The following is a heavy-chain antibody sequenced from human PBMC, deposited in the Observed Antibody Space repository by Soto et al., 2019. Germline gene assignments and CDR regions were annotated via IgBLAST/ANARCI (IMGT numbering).Heavy chain of an antibody. CDR3: AHIVVAGLGYYFYY. CDR2: IYWDDDN. CDR1: GFSLSSTRMA. V-gene: IGHV2-5*02. J-gene: IGHJ4*02. D-gene: IGHD6-19*01. Sequence: QITLKESGPTLVKPTQTLTLTCTFSGFSLSSTRMAVGWIRQPPGKALEWLELIYWDDDNRYSPFLKSRLTMTKYNPKSQVVLTMSNMDPVDTARYYCAHIVVAGLGYYFYYWGQGTLVTVSS.